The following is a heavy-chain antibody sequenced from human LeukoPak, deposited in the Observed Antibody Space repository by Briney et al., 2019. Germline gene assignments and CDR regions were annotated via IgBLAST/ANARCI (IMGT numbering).Heavy chain of an antibody. D-gene: IGHD4-23*01. CDR2: ISRSSSYI. Sequence: PGGSLRLSCAASGFIFSRYTMNWVRQAPGKGLEWVSSISRSSSYIYYADSVKGRFTISRANAKNSLYLQMDSLRAEDTALYYCARARGGGNDLLDAFDIWGQGTMVTVSS. CDR1: GFIFSRYT. CDR3: ARARGGGNDLLDAFDI. J-gene: IGHJ3*02. V-gene: IGHV3-21*01.